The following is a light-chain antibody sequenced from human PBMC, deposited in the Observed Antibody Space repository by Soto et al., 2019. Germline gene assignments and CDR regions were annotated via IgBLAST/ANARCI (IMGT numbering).Light chain of an antibody. J-gene: IGKJ1*01. CDR3: QQSRT. CDR2: RAS. V-gene: IGKV1-5*03. Sequence: DIQMTQSPSTLSASVGDRVTITCRTSENINNWLAWYQQKPGKAPKLLIYRASNLQSGVPSRFSGSGSGTEFTLTINSLQPDDFATYYCQQSRTFGQGTRVEIK. CDR1: ENINNW.